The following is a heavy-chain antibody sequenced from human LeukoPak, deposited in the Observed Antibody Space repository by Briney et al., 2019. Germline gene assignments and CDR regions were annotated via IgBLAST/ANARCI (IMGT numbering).Heavy chain of an antibody. V-gene: IGHV4-34*01. CDR2: INHSGST. CDR3: AALLGYSIDY. CDR1: GGSFSGYY. D-gene: IGHD6-13*01. J-gene: IGHJ4*02. Sequence: SETLSLTCAVYGGSFSGYYWSWIRQPPGKWLGWIGEINHSGSTNYNPSLKSRVTISVDTSKNPFSLKLSSVTAGDTAVYYCAALLGYSIDYWGQGTLVTVSS.